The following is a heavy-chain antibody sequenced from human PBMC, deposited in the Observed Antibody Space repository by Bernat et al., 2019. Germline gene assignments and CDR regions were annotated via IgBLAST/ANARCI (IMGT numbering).Heavy chain of an antibody. CDR1: GFTFRNYG. D-gene: IGHD3-16*01. Sequence: QVQLVESWGGVVQPGGSLRLSCAASGFTFRNYGMHWVRQTPTKGLEWVAFTRYDGDNKYYLDSVKGRFTISRDNSKNTLYLQMNSLRTEDTAVYYCAKDGSRGIQLGEFGTLGMDVWGQGTTVTVSS. V-gene: IGHV3-30*02. CDR2: TRYDGDNK. J-gene: IGHJ6*02. CDR3: AKDGSRGIQLGEFGTLGMDV.